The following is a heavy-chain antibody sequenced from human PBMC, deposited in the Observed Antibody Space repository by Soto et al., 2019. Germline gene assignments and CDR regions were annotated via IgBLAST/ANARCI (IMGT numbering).Heavy chain of an antibody. Sequence: DVQLLDSGGGLVQPGGSLRLSCAASGFIFSNYVMSWVRQTPGKGLEWVSGISGRGDNTYYADSVKGRFTVTRDNSKNTLHLQMDSLRAEDTAVYYCAKTPLRVGPIDYWGQGTLVTVSS. CDR3: AKTPLRVGPIDY. V-gene: IGHV3-23*01. D-gene: IGHD2-15*01. CDR2: ISGRGDNT. CDR1: GFIFSNYV. J-gene: IGHJ4*02.